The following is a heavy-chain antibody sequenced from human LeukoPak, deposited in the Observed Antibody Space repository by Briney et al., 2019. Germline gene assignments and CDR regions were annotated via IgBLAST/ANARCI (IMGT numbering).Heavy chain of an antibody. J-gene: IGHJ6*02. CDR3: ARIRGYLRPSFIYYYYYYGMDV. CDR1: GYTFTSYD. D-gene: IGHD3-3*01. CDR2: MNPNSGNT. Sequence: PGASVKVSCKASGYTFTSYDINWVRQAPGQGLEWMGWMNPNSGNTGYAQKFQGRVTMTRNTPISTAYMELSSLRSEDTAVYYCARIRGYLRPSFIYYYYYYGMDVWGQGTTVTVSS. V-gene: IGHV1-8*01.